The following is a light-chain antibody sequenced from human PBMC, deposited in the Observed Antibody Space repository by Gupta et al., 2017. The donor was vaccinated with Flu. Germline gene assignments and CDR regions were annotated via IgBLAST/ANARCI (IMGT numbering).Light chain of an antibody. J-gene: IGKJ2*01. CDR1: QTILYKSNNQNY. CDR2: WAS. Sequence: DIVMTQSPDSLAVSLGERATIHCKSSQTILYKSNNQNYLAWYQQKPGQPPKLLLYWASTRDSGVPDRFSGSGSGTDFTLTLSGLQAEDVAIYYCQQYFITPYTFGQGTKLEL. V-gene: IGKV4-1*01. CDR3: QQYFITPYT.